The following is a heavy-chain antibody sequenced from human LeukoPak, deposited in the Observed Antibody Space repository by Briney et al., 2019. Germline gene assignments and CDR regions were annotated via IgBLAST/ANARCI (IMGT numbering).Heavy chain of an antibody. V-gene: IGHV3-23*01. D-gene: IGHD2-2*01. CDR3: AKEPREYCSSTSCPNWFDS. CDR1: GFTFSTYA. CDR2: ISASGGTT. Sequence: GGSLRLSCAASGFTFSTYAMSWVRQAPGKGLEWVPAISASGGTTYYADSVKGRFTISRDNSKNTLYLQMNSLKAEDTAVYYCAKEPREYCSSTSCPNWFDSWGQGTLVTVSS. J-gene: IGHJ5*01.